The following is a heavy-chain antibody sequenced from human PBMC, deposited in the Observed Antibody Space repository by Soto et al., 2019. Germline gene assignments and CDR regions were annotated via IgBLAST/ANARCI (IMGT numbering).Heavy chain of an antibody. V-gene: IGHV1-3*01. J-gene: IGHJ4*02. CDR1: GYTFTSYA. CDR3: ARSIVVVSGLDY. Sequence: ASVKVSCKASGYTFTSYAIHWVRQAPGQRLEWMGWINAGNGNTKDSQKFQGRVTITRDTSASTAYMELSSLRSEDTAVYYWARSIVVVSGLDYCGQGTLVTVAS. CDR2: INAGNGNT. D-gene: IGHD2-21*02.